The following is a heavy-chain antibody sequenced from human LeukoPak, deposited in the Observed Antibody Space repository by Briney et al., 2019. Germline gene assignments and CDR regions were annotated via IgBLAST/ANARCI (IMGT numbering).Heavy chain of an antibody. CDR3: ARQIGSGWYAPFDY. Sequence: SETLSLTCTVSGGSISSYYWSWIRQPPGKGLEWIGYIYYSGSTNYNPSLKSRVTISVDTSKNQLSLKLSSVTAADTAVYYCARQIGSGWYAPFDYWGQGTLVTVSS. CDR2: IYYSGST. D-gene: IGHD6-19*01. CDR1: GGSISSYY. V-gene: IGHV4-59*08. J-gene: IGHJ4*02.